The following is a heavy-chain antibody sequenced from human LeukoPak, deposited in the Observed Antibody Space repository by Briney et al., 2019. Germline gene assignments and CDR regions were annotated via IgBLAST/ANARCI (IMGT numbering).Heavy chain of an antibody. CDR1: GFTRSDHY. CDR3: ARGATDLFDP. Sequence: GGSLRLSCAASGFTRSDHYTTWIRQAPGKGLEWVSFIDSSGSSTYYADSVKGRFAISRDNAENSLYLQMSSLRAEDTAVYYCARGATDLFDPWGQGTLVTVSS. J-gene: IGHJ5*02. CDR2: IDSSGSST. V-gene: IGHV3-11*01.